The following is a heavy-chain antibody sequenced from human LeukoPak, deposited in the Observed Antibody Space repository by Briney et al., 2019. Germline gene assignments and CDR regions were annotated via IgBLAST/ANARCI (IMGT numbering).Heavy chain of an antibody. D-gene: IGHD1-26*01. V-gene: IGHV4-4*09. CDR2: IHSNGYT. J-gene: IGHJ5*02. Sequence: SETLSLTCTVSGGSISGYYWTWIRQPPGQGLEWIAYIHSNGYTNYNPSLRSRVTISVDPSKNQFSLTVTPVTAADTAIYYCAQRQGPMSGTYDYFDPWGQGTLVTVSS. CDR1: GGSISGYY. CDR3: AQRQGPMSGTYDYFDP.